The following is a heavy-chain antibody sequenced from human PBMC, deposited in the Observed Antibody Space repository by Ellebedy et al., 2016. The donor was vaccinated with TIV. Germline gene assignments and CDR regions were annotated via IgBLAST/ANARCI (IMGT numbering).Heavy chain of an antibody. CDR3: VRFDYDVEGYYGLDV. V-gene: IGHV4-59*01. Sequence: SETLSLXXTVSGGSISRFSWTWIRQPPGKGLEWIGYVFYSGDTIYNPSLNSRVTMSVDTSKNQFYLNLTSVTATDTAVYYCVRFDYDVEGYYGLDVWGQGTTVAVSS. CDR1: GGSISRFS. CDR2: VFYSGDT. D-gene: IGHD3-3*01. J-gene: IGHJ6*02.